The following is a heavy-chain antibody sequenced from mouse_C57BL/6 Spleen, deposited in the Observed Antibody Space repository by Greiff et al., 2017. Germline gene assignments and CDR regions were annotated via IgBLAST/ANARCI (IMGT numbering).Heavy chain of an antibody. V-gene: IGHV1-55*01. D-gene: IGHD1-1*02. J-gene: IGHJ3*01. Sequence: VQLQQPGAELVKPGASVKMSCKASGYTFTSYWITWVKQRPGQGLEWIGDIYPGSGSTNYNEKFKSKATMTVETSSSTAYMQLSSLTSEDSAVYYCARREDYLSAYWGQGTLVTVSA. CDR2: IYPGSGST. CDR3: ARREDYLSAY. CDR1: GYTFTSYW.